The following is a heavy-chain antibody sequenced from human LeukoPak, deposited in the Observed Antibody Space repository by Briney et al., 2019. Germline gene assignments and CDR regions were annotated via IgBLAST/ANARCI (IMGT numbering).Heavy chain of an antibody. CDR3: AREPPARGLRLLRQDNY. Sequence: GGSLRLSCAASGFRFSDYNMNWVRQVPGKGLEWVSYIQSVSLTIYYLDSVKGRFTISRDNAKNSLFLQMNSLRAEDTAVYYCAREPPARGLRLLRQDNYWGQGTLVTVSS. J-gene: IGHJ4*02. D-gene: IGHD3-10*01. CDR2: IQSVSLTI. V-gene: IGHV3-48*04. CDR1: GFRFSDYN.